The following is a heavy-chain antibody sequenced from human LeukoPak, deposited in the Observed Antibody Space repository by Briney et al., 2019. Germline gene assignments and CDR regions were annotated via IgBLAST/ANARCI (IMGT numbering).Heavy chain of an antibody. D-gene: IGHD2-2*02. J-gene: IGHJ4*02. V-gene: IGHV5-51*01. CDR2: IYPGDSDT. CDR3: ARHWVYCSSTSCYTDFFDY. CDR1: GYTFINYW. Sequence: GESLKISCKGSGYTFINYWIGWVRQMPGKGLEWMGIIYPGDSDTRYSPSFQGQVTLSADKSISTAYLQWSSLKASDTAMYYCARHWVYCSSTSCYTDFFDYWGQGTLVTVSS.